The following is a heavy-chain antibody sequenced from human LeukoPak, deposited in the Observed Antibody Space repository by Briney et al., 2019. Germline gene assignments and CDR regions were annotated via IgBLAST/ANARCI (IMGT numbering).Heavy chain of an antibody. V-gene: IGHV1-18*01. CDR2: ISAYNGNT. J-gene: IGHJ5*02. CDR3: ARAANWHDDDWFDP. D-gene: IGHD1-1*01. Sequence: ASVKVSCKASGYTFTSYGISWVRQAPGQGLEWMGWISAYNGNTNYAQKFQGRVTTTEDTSTDTAYMELSSLRSEDTAVYYCARAANWHDDDWFDPWGQGTLVTVSS. CDR1: GYTFTSYG.